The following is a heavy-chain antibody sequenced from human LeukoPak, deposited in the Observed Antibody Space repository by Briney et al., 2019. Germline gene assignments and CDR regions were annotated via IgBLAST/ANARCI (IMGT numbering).Heavy chain of an antibody. CDR3: ARRTYYYDSSGYYPAFAGIDI. Sequence: MPSETLSLTCIVSGGSISSYYWSWIRQPPGKGLEWIGYIYYSGSTSYNPSLKSRVTISVDTSKNQFSLKLSSVTAADTAVYYCARRTYYYDSSGYYPAFAGIDIWGQGTMVTVSS. CDR2: IYYSGST. V-gene: IGHV4-59*08. CDR1: GGSISSYY. D-gene: IGHD3-22*01. J-gene: IGHJ3*02.